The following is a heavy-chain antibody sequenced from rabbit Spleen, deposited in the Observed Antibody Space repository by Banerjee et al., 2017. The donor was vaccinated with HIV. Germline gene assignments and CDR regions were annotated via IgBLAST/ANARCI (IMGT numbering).Heavy chain of an antibody. D-gene: IGHD4-2*01. CDR1: GFSFSSTHW. CDR2: IYAGSTGTL. J-gene: IGHJ4*01. CDR3: ARGMLADYFDL. V-gene: IGHV1S45*01. Sequence: QEQLEESGGDLVKPGASLTLTCTASGFSFSSTHWIYWVRQAPGKGLEWIGTIYAGSTGTLDYASWAKGRFTISKTSSSTVTLQMTSLTAADTATCFWARGMLADYFDLWGQGTLVTVS.